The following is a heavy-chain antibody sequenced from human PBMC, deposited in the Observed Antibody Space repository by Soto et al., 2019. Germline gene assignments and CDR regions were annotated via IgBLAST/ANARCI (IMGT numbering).Heavy chain of an antibody. J-gene: IGHJ6*02. CDR1: GGTFSSYA. CDR3: ARATANIDLGYCSGGSCYAYYYYGMDV. V-gene: IGHV1-69*13. Sequence: SVKVSCTASGGTFSSYAISWVRQAPGQGLEWMGGIIPIFGTANYAQKFQGRVTITADESTSTAYMELSSLRSEDTAVYYCARATANIDLGYCSGGSCYAYYYYGMDVWGQGTTVTVSS. CDR2: IIPIFGTA. D-gene: IGHD2-15*01.